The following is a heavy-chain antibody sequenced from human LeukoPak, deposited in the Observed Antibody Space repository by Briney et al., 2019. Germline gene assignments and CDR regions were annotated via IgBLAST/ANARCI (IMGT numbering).Heavy chain of an antibody. CDR3: AARGYSSDFDY. J-gene: IGHJ4*02. Sequence: FQGRVTMTRNTSISTAYMELSSLRSEDTAVYYCAARGYSSDFDYWGQGTLVTVSS. V-gene: IGHV1-8*01. D-gene: IGHD5-18*01.